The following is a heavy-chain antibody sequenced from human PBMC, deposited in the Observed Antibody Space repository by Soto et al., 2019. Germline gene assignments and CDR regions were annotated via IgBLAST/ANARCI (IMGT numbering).Heavy chain of an antibody. CDR1: GFTFSSYW. J-gene: IGHJ6*03. D-gene: IGHD6-13*01. CDR3: ASSWSHYYMDV. V-gene: IGHV3-74*01. CDR2: INSDGSST. Sequence: GGSLRLSCAASGFTFSSYWMHWVRQAPGKGLVWVSRINSDGSSTSYADSVKGRFTISRDNAKNTLYLQMNSLRAEDTAVYYCASSWSHYYMDVCGKGTTVTVSS.